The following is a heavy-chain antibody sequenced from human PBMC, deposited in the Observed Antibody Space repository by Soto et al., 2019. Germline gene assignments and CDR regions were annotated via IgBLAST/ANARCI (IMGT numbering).Heavy chain of an antibody. CDR3: GRGGWLSDAFDI. D-gene: IGHD3-22*01. CDR1: GDSISSGTHY. Sequence: PSETLSLTCTVSGDSISSGTHYWNWIRQHPGKGLEWIGYISSSGNSYYSPSLKSRVFMSVDTSKNLFSLKLSSVTAADTAIYYCGRGGWLSDAFDIWGQGTMVTVSS. J-gene: IGHJ3*02. V-gene: IGHV4-31*03. CDR2: ISSSGNS.